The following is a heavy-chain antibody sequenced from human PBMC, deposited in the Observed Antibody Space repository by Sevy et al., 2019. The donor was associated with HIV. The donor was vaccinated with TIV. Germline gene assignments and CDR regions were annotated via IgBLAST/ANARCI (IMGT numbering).Heavy chain of an antibody. D-gene: IGHD4-4*01. CDR3: ARYYSSYYYYYGMDV. Sequence: GGSLRLSCAASGFTFSSYAMHWVRQAPGKGLEWVAVISYDGSNKYYADSVKGRFTISRDNSKNTLYLQMNSLRAEDTAVYYCARYYSSYYYYYGMDVWSQGTTVTVSS. CDR1: GFTFSSYA. CDR2: ISYDGSNK. V-gene: IGHV3-30*04. J-gene: IGHJ6*02.